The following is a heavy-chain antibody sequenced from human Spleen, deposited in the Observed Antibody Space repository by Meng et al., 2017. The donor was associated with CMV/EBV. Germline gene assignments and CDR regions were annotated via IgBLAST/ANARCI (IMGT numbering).Heavy chain of an antibody. D-gene: IGHD6-13*01. J-gene: IGHJ5*02. CDR2: MNPNSGNT. Sequence: SVYTFTSYDINWVRQATGQGLEWMGWMNPNSGNTGYAQKFQGRVTITRNTSISTAYMELSSLRSEDTAVYYCARGGIAAAGTNWFDPWGQGTLVTVSS. V-gene: IGHV1-8*03. CDR3: ARGGIAAAGTNWFDP. CDR1: VYTFTSYD.